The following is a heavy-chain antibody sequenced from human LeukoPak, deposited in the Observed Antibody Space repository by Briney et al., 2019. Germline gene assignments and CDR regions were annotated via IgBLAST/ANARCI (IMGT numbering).Heavy chain of an antibody. CDR3: AKDPGIYGDIGMARGYLDN. CDR2: IKQDGSEK. V-gene: IGHV3-7*01. CDR1: GFTFSSYW. Sequence: PGGSLRLSCAASGFTFSSYWMSWVRQAPGKGLEWVANIKQDGSEKYYVDSVKGRFTISRDNAKNSLYLQMNSLRAEDTAVYYCAKDPGIYGDIGMARGYLDNWGRGTLVTVSS. J-gene: IGHJ4*02. D-gene: IGHD5-18*01.